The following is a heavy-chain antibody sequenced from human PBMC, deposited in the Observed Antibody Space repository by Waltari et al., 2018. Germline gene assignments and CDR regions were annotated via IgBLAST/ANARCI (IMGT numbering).Heavy chain of an antibody. CDR3: ARGAGWNELDY. V-gene: IGHV1-2*06. Sequence: QVQLVQSGAEVKKPGASLKVSCKASGYTFNGYYIHWVRQAPGQGLEWLGRLNPDTRGTNYAQNFQGRVTMTRDTSINTAYMELSRLRSDDTAVYYCARGAGWNELDYWGQGTLVTVSS. D-gene: IGHD1-1*01. CDR2: LNPDTRGT. J-gene: IGHJ4*02. CDR1: GYTFNGYY.